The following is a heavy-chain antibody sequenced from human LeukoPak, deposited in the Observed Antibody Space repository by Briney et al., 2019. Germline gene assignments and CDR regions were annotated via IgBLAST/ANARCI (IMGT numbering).Heavy chain of an antibody. CDR2: INAGNGNT. J-gene: IGHJ6*02. V-gene: IGHV1-3*01. CDR3: ARVEQWLVHYYYYGMDV. D-gene: IGHD6-19*01. CDR1: GYTFSTYA. Sequence: ASVKVSCKASGYTFSTYAMHWVRQAPGQRLEWMGWINAGNGNTKYSQKLQGRVTMTTDTSTSTAYMELRSLRSDDTAVYYCARVEQWLVHYYYYGMDVWGQGTTVTVSS.